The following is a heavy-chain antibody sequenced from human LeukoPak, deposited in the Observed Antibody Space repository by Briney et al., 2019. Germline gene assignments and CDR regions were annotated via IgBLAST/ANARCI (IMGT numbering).Heavy chain of an antibody. CDR1: GGSFSGYY. CDR2: INHSGST. V-gene: IGHV4-34*01. D-gene: IGHD7-27*01. Sequence: KTSETLSLTCAVYGGSFSGYYWSWIRQPPGKGLEWIGEINHSGSTNYNPSLKSRVTISVDPSKNQFSLKLSSVTAADTAVYYCARGQLGNDAFDIWGQGTMVTVSS. J-gene: IGHJ3*02. CDR3: ARGQLGNDAFDI.